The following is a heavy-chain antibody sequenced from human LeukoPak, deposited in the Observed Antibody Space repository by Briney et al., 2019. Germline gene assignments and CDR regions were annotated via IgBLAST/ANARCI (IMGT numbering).Heavy chain of an antibody. CDR1: GFTFSSYA. CDR3: ARAPSHMTTVTTLRD. D-gene: IGHD4-17*01. CDR2: ISYDGSNK. Sequence: GRSLRLSCAASGFTFSSYAMHWVRQAPGKGLEWVAVISYDGSNKYYADSVKGRFTISRDNSKDTLYLQMNSLRAEDTAVYYCARAPSHMTTVTTLRDWGQGTLVTVSS. J-gene: IGHJ4*02. V-gene: IGHV3-30-3*01.